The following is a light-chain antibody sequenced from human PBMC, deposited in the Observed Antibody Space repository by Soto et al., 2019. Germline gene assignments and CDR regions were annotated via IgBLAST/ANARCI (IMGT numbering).Light chain of an antibody. CDR1: QNIDTY. CDR3: HQSHTTRYT. Sequence: DIQMTQSPSSLSASFGDRDTLTCRASQNIDTYLKWYQQKPGTAPKLLMYAASSLHSGVPSRFSGSGSGTDFTLTISSLQPEDFATYYCHQSHTTRYTFGQGTKLEI. CDR2: AAS. J-gene: IGKJ2*01. V-gene: IGKV1-39*01.